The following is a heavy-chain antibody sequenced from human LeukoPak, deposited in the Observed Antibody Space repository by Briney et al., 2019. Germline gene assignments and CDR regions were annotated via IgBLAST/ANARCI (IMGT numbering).Heavy chain of an antibody. J-gene: IGHJ3*02. CDR2: IYYSGST. V-gene: IGHV4-59*01. D-gene: IGHD6-13*01. CDR3: ARDMSSSWQRGAFDI. Sequence: PSETLSLTCTVSGGSISSSYWSWIRQPPGKGLEWIGYIYYSGSTSYNPSLKSRVTISVDTSKNRFSLKLSSVTAADTAVYYCARDMSSSWQRGAFDIWGQGTMVTVSS. CDR1: GGSISSSY.